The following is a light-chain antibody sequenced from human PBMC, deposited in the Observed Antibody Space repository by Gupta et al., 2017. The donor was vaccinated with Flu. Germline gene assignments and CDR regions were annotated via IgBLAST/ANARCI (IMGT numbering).Light chain of an antibody. V-gene: IGKV4-1*01. J-gene: IGKJ3*01. CDR2: WAS. Sequence: IVKTQSPDSVAVSLGERATINCKSSQSVLYSSNNKNYLTWYQQKPAQPPTLLIYWASTRESGVPDRFSGSGSGTDVSLTISGLQAEDVAVYYCQQYYSSPFTFGPGTKVDIK. CDR3: QQYYSSPFT. CDR1: QSVLYSSNNKNY.